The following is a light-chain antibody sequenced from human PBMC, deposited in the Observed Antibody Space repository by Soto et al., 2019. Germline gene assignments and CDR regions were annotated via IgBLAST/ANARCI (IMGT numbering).Light chain of an antibody. CDR1: QVVLYSSDNNNY. V-gene: IGKV4-1*01. J-gene: IGKJ1*01. Sequence: DILMTQSPASLAVSLGERAAINVSCSQVVLYSSDNNNYLAWYQQKPGQPPKLLIYWASTRESGVPDRFSGSGSGTDFTLTISSLQAEDVAVYYCQQYYSTPWTFGQGTKVDI. CDR2: WAS. CDR3: QQYYSTPWT.